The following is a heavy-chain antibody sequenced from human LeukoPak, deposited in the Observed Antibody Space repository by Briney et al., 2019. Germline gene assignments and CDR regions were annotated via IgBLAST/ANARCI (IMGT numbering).Heavy chain of an antibody. V-gene: IGHV3-74*01. J-gene: IGHJ4*02. Sequence: GGSLRLSCAASGFTFSNQWMNWVRQGPGKGLVWVSRINTDGSSTAYADSVKGRFTISRDNAKNTLYLQMNSLKNEDTAVYYCAKDRVWNPFDSWGQGTLVTVSS. CDR3: AKDRVWNPFDS. CDR2: INTDGSST. CDR1: GFTFSNQW. D-gene: IGHD1-1*01.